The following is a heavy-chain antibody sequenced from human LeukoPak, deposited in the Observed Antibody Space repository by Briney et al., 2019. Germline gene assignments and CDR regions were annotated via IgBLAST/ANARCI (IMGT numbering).Heavy chain of an antibody. Sequence: ASVKVSCKASGYTFTSYYMHWVRQAPGQGLEWMGIINPSGGSTSYAQKFQGRVTMTRDMSTSTVYMELSSLRSEDTAVYYCARGYSSGWYVGSPDYYYMDVWGKGTTVTISS. V-gene: IGHV1-46*01. D-gene: IGHD6-19*01. CDR2: INPSGGST. CDR3: ARGYSSGWYVGSPDYYYMDV. J-gene: IGHJ6*03. CDR1: GYTFTSYY.